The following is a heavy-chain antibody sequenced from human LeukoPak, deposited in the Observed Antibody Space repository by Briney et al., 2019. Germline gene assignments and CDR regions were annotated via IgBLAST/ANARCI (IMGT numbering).Heavy chain of an antibody. CDR3: ARAGVATTTRSFDY. CDR2: VYHSGST. V-gene: IGHV4-4*02. CDR1: GGSFSSSNW. J-gene: IGHJ4*02. D-gene: IGHD5-12*01. Sequence: SETLSLTCAVSGGSFSSSNWWSWVRPPPGEVLELFGVVYHSGSTNYNPSLRSRVTISVDTSKDQFSLKLRSVTAADTAVYYCARAGVATTTRSFDYWGQGTLVTVSS.